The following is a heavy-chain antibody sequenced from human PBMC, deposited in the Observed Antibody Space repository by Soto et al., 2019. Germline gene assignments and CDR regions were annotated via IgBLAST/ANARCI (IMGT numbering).Heavy chain of an antibody. J-gene: IGHJ5*02. Sequence: QVQLVESGGGVVQPGRSLRLSCAASGFTFSSYGMHWVRQAPGKGLEWLAVISYDGSNKYYADSVKGRFTISRDNSKNTLYLQMNSLRAEDTAVYYCAKDPYYYDSSGYLTWGQGTLVTVSS. D-gene: IGHD3-22*01. V-gene: IGHV3-30*18. CDR3: AKDPYYYDSSGYLT. CDR1: GFTFSSYG. CDR2: ISYDGSNK.